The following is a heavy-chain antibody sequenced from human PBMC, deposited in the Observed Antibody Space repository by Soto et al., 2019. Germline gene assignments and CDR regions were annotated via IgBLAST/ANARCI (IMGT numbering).Heavy chain of an antibody. CDR3: ARSSIAARSLYRYYYYGMDV. J-gene: IGHJ6*02. CDR2: ISSSSSVI. Sequence: PGGSLRLSCATSGFILSDCAMNWVRQAPGKGLEWVSYISSSSSVIDYADSVKGRLTVSRDNARNSLYLQMNSLRAEDTAVYYCARSSIAARSLYRYYYYGMDVWGQGTTVTVSS. D-gene: IGHD6-6*01. CDR1: GFILSDCA. V-gene: IGHV3-48*01.